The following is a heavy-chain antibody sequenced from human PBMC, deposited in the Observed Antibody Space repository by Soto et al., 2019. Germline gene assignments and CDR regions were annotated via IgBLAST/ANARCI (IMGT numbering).Heavy chain of an antibody. CDR3: ARYYYYGSGSYPPDNWFDP. CDR2: IIPIFGTA. Sequence: GASVKVSCKASGGTFSSYAISWVRQAPGQGLEWMGGIIPIFGTANYAQKFQGRVTITADESTSTAYMELSSLRSEDTAVYYCARYYYYGSGSYPPDNWFDPWGQGTLVTVSS. CDR1: GGTFSSYA. V-gene: IGHV1-69*13. D-gene: IGHD3-10*01. J-gene: IGHJ5*02.